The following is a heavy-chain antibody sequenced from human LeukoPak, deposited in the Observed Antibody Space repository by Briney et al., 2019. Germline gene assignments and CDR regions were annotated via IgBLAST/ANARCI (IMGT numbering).Heavy chain of an antibody. Sequence: GGSLRLSCQTSGFTFCNYAMSWVRQAQGKELEWISAISTNGVNTYYADSVKGRFTISRDNSRHMLSLQMNGLRADDTAVYYCAKGSAAARPYYFDSWGQGTLVAVSS. CDR1: GFTFCNYA. D-gene: IGHD6-6*01. J-gene: IGHJ4*02. CDR2: ISTNGVNT. V-gene: IGHV3-23*01. CDR3: AKGSAAARPYYFDS.